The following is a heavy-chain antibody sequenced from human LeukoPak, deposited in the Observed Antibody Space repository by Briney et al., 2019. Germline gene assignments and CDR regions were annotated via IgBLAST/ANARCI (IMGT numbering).Heavy chain of an antibody. Sequence: PGGSLRLSCVASGFTFSRSGMHWVRQAPGKGLEWVAFIQYDGDNKYYADSVKGRFTISRDASQNTLYLQKNSLTVEDTAVYYCAKKWDSTWSYFDLWGQGTLVTVSS. CDR1: GFTFSRSG. CDR3: AKKWDSTWSYFDL. CDR2: IQYDGDNK. V-gene: IGHV3-30*02. D-gene: IGHD1-26*01. J-gene: IGHJ4*02.